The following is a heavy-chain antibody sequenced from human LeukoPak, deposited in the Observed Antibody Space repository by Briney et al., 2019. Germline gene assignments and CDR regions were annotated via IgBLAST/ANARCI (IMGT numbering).Heavy chain of an antibody. CDR2: ISSSSSYI. D-gene: IGHD1-26*01. V-gene: IGHV3-21*06. CDR1: GFTFTSYS. J-gene: IGHJ6*03. Sequence: GGSLRLSCAASGFTFTSYSMNWVRQAPGKGLEWVSSISSSSSYIYYADSVKGRFTISRDNAKNSLYLQMDSLRVEDTAEYYCARDPYSGNYGAYYYYYMDVWGKGTTVTVSS. CDR3: ARDPYSGNYGAYYYYYMDV.